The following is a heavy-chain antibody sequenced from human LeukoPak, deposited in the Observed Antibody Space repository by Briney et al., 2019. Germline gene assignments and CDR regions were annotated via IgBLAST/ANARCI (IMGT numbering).Heavy chain of an antibody. J-gene: IGHJ4*02. D-gene: IGHD3-22*01. Sequence: GASVKVSCKASGYTFTSYGISWVRQAPGQGLEWMGWISAYNGNTNYAQKLQGRVTMTTDTSTSTAYMELRSLRSDDTAVYYCARAGYYDSSGYYYADHWGQGTLVTVSS. CDR1: GYTFTSYG. CDR2: ISAYNGNT. V-gene: IGHV1-18*01. CDR3: ARAGYYDSSGYYYADH.